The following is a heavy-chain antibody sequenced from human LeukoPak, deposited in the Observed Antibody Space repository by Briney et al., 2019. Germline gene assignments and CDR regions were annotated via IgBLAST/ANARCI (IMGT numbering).Heavy chain of an antibody. CDR1: GGSISSGGYY. J-gene: IGHJ4*02. V-gene: IGHV4-61*08. CDR3: ARATDSSGYYYFFDY. Sequence: SETLSLTCAVSGGSISSGGYYWSWIRQPPGKGLEWIGYIYYSGSTNYNPSLKSRVTISVDTSKNQFSLKLSSVTAADTAVYYCARATDSSGYYYFFDYWGQGTLVTVSS. CDR2: IYYSGST. D-gene: IGHD3-22*01.